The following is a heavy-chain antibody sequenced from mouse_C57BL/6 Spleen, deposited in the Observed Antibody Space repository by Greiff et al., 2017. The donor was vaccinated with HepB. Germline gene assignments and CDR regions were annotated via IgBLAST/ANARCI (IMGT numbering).Heavy chain of an antibody. CDR2: ISDGGSYT. Sequence: EVHLVESGGGLVKPGGSLKLSCAASGFTFSSYAMSWVRQTPEKRLEWVATISDGGSYTYYPDNVKGRFTISRDNAKNNLYLQMSHLKSEDTAMYYCARDPYYSNYVAMDYWGQGTSVTVSS. J-gene: IGHJ4*01. CDR1: GFTFSSYA. D-gene: IGHD2-5*01. V-gene: IGHV5-4*01. CDR3: ARDPYYSNYVAMDY.